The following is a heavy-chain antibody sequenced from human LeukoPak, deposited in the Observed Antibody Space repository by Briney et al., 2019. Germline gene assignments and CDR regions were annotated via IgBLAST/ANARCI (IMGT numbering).Heavy chain of an antibody. CDR1: GFTFSSYG. J-gene: IGHJ5*02. D-gene: IGHD3-10*01. CDR3: AKDYYGSGSLMSNWFDP. V-gene: IGHV3-30*18. Sequence: GGSLRLSCAASGFTFSSYGMHWARQAPGKGLERVAVISYDGSNKYYADSVKGRFTISRDNSKNTLYLQMNSLRAEDTAAYYCAKDYYGSGSLMSNWFDPWGQGTLVTVSS. CDR2: ISYDGSNK.